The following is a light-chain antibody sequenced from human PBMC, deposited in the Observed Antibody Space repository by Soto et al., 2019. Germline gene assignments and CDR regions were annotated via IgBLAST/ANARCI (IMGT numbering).Light chain of an antibody. CDR1: SGSVSTNNY. CDR3: LLYVGSGIHWV. J-gene: IGLJ3*02. V-gene: IGLV8-61*01. Sequence: QTVVTQAPSFSVSPGGTITRTCGLSSGSVSTNNYPSWYQQTPGQAPRTLIYHTNTRSSGVPDRFSGSILGNQAALTITGAQADDECDYYCLLYVGSGIHWVFGGGTKLTVL. CDR2: HTN.